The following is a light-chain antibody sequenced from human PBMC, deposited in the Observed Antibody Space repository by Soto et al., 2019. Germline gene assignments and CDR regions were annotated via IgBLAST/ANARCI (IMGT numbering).Light chain of an antibody. CDR3: QHYNSYSEA. Sequence: DIQMTQSPSTLSGSVGDRVTITCRASQTISSWLAWYQQKPGKAPKLLIYKVSTLKSGVPSRFSGSGPGTEFTLTISSLQPDDFATYYCQHYNSYSEAFGQGTKVDIK. V-gene: IGKV1-5*03. J-gene: IGKJ1*01. CDR2: KVS. CDR1: QTISSW.